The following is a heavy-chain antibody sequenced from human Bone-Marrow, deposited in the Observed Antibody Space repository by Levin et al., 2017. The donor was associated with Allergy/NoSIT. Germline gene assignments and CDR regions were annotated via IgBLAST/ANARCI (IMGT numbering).Heavy chain of an antibody. Sequence: PGGSLRLSCTASGFSFSYYGMHWVRQAPGKGLEWVAVMSHDGINKYYTDSVKGRFTISRDNSKNTLYLQMNSLRPEDTAVYYCAKIKSREVTGFDYWGQGTLVTVSS. CDR1: GFSFSYYG. V-gene: IGHV3-30*18. J-gene: IGHJ4*02. CDR2: MSHDGINK. D-gene: IGHD3-10*01. CDR3: AKIKSREVTGFDY.